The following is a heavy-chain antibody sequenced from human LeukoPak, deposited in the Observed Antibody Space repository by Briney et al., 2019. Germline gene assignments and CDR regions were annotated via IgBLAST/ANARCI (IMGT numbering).Heavy chain of an antibody. D-gene: IGHD2/OR15-2a*01. CDR3: ARLGGPYYASWGYWYFDL. Sequence: GGSLRLSCAASGFTFSSYWMSWVRQAPGKGLEWVANIKQDGSEKYYVDSVKGRFTISRDNAKNSLYLQMNSLRAEDTAVYYCARLGGPYYASWGYWYFDLWGRGTLITVSS. CDR1: GFTFSSYW. V-gene: IGHV3-7*01. J-gene: IGHJ2*01. CDR2: IKQDGSEK.